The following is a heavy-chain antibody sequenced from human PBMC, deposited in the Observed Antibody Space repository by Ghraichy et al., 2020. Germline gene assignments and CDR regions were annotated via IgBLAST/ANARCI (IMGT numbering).Heavy chain of an antibody. CDR3: ARDRHQLYYYDSSGTSDAFDI. V-gene: IGHV4-34*01. Sequence: SETLSLTCAVYGGSFSGYYWSWIRQSPGKGLEWIGEINHSGSTNYNPSLKSRVTISVDTSKNQFSLKLSSVTAADTAVYYCARDRHQLYYYDSSGTSDAFDIWGQGTMVTVSS. CDR1: GGSFSGYY. D-gene: IGHD3-22*01. J-gene: IGHJ3*02. CDR2: INHSGST.